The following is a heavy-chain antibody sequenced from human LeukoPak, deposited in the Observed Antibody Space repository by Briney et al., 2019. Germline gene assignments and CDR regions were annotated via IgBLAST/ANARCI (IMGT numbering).Heavy chain of an antibody. Sequence: SETLSLTCTVSGGSISSYYWSWIRQPPGKGLEWIGYIYYSGSTNYNPSLKSRVTISVDTSKNQFSLKLSSVTAADTAVYYCAKARLPYYDFWSGYPQGWSDPWGQGTLVTVSS. V-gene: IGHV4-59*08. J-gene: IGHJ5*02. D-gene: IGHD3-3*01. CDR3: AKARLPYYDFWSGYPQGWSDP. CDR2: IYYSGST. CDR1: GGSISSYY.